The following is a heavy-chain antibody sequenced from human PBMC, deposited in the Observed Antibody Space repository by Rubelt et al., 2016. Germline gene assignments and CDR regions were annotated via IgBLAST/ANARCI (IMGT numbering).Heavy chain of an antibody. Sequence: QVQLQQWGAGLVKPSGTLSLTCAVSGGSISSSNWWSWVRQPPGKGLEWIAEIYHSGSTYYNPSLKSRVTIPVDTSQNQFSLNVNLMTAADTAVDYCARLGKWSAGGVDYWGQGTLVTVSS. CDR3: ARLGKWSAGGVDY. J-gene: IGHJ4*02. CDR2: IYHSGST. V-gene: IGHV4-4*02. CDR1: GGSISSSNW. D-gene: IGHD3-16*01.